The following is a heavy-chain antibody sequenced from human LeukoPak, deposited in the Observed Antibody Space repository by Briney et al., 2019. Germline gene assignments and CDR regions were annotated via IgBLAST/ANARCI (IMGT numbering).Heavy chain of an antibody. V-gene: IGHV3-30*03. Sequence: PGGSLRLSCAASGFTFSSFGMHWVRQAPGKGLEWVTVTSYDGNEKYYADSVKGRFTISRDNSKNTVYLQMNSLGAEDTAVYYCATGGTRAATGRMGFWGQGTLVTVSS. CDR3: ATGGTRAATGRMGF. J-gene: IGHJ4*02. CDR2: TSYDGNEK. CDR1: GFTFSSFG. D-gene: IGHD6-25*01.